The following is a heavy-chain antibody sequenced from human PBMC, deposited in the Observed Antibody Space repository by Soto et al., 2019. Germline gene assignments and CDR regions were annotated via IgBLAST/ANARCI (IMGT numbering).Heavy chain of an antibody. CDR1: GGTFSSYA. D-gene: IGHD3-22*01. V-gene: IGHV1-69*01. J-gene: IGHJ3*02. CDR2: IIPIFGTA. Sequence: QVQLVQSGAEVKKPGSSVKVSCKASGGTFSSYAISWVRQAPGQGLEWMGGIIPIFGTANYAQKFQGRVTITADESTSTAYMELSSLRSEDTAVYYCARLAYDSSGYPRGSFAFDIWGQGTMVTVSS. CDR3: ARLAYDSSGYPRGSFAFDI.